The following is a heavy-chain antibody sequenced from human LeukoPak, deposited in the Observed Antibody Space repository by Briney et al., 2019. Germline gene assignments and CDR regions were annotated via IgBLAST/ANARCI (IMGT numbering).Heavy chain of an antibody. CDR3: ASGGYYYGSGTSYSDY. D-gene: IGHD3-10*01. Sequence: SETLSLTCTVSGDSISSYYWSWIRQPAGKGLEWIGRIHPSGSTNYNPSLKSRVTLSVDTSKNQFSLKLNSVTAADTAVYYCASGGYYYGSGTSYSDYWGQGTLVTVSS. CDR1: GDSISSYY. V-gene: IGHV4-4*07. J-gene: IGHJ4*02. CDR2: IHPSGST.